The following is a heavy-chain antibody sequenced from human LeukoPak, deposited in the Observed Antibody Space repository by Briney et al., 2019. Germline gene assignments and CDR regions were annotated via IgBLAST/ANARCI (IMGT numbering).Heavy chain of an antibody. CDR3: AKASPSGYYYVVDY. CDR1: GFTVSSNY. D-gene: IGHD3-22*01. Sequence: GGSLGLSCAASGFTVSSNYMSWVRQAPGKGLEWVSVIYSGGSTYYADSVKGRFTISRDNSKNTPYLQMNSLRAEDTAVYYCAKASPSGYYYVVDYWGQGTLVTVSS. CDR2: IYSGGST. V-gene: IGHV3-53*01. J-gene: IGHJ4*02.